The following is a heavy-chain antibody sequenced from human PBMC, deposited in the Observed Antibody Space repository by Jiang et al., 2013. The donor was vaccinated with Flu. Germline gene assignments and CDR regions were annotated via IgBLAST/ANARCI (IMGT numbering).Heavy chain of an antibody. CDR2: TYYRSKWYN. Sequence: SQTLSLTCAISGDSVSSNSVAWHWIRQSPSRGLEWLGRTYYRSKWYNDYAVSVKSRITINPDTSRNQFSLQLNSVTPEDTAVYYCARSNSNWRCFDLWAVAPWSLSPQ. D-gene: IGHD6-13*01. J-gene: IGHJ2*01. CDR3: ARSNSNWRCFDL. V-gene: IGHV6-1*01. CDR1: GDSVSSNSVA.